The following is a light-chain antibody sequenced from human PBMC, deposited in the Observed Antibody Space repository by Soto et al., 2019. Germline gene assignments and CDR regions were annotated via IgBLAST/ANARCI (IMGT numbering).Light chain of an antibody. CDR1: SSDFGSYNL. J-gene: IGLJ1*01. V-gene: IGLV2-23*02. Sequence: QSVLTQPASVSGSPGQSITIPCTGTSSDFGSYNLVSWYQQHPGKAPKLMIYEVSKRPSGVSNRFSGSKSGNTASLTISGLQAEDEADYYCCSYAGSSTPYVFGTGTKVTVL. CDR3: CSYAGSSTPYV. CDR2: EVS.